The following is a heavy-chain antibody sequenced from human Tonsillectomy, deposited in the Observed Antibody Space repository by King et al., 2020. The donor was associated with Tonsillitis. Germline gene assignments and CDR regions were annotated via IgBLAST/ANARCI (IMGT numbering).Heavy chain of an antibody. J-gene: IGHJ4*02. Sequence: VQLVESGAEVKKPGASVKVSCQASGYSFTGYSIHWARQAPGQGLEWMGRIDPNSGGADYALSFEGRVTMTRDTSISTAYMEMSRLRSDDTAVFYCARDTGGWRTFDFWGQGTLVTVSS. CDR1: GYSFTGYS. CDR3: ARDTGGWRTFDF. D-gene: IGHD2-8*02. CDR2: IDPNSGGA. V-gene: IGHV1-2*06.